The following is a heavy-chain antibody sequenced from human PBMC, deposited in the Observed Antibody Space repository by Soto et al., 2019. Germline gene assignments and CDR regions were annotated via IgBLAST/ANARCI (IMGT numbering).Heavy chain of an antibody. J-gene: IGHJ4*02. Sequence: QVQLVQSGAEVKKPGSSVKVSCKASGGTFSSYAISWVRQAPGQGLEWMGGIIPIFGTANYAQKFQGRVTITGDESTGTAYMELSNLRTGDKAGYFCGKTPAQYGGYGGFYYRGPGTLVTVSS. D-gene: IGHD3-16*01. CDR1: GGTFSSYA. V-gene: IGHV1-69*01. CDR3: GKTPAQYGGYGGFYY. CDR2: IIPIFGTA.